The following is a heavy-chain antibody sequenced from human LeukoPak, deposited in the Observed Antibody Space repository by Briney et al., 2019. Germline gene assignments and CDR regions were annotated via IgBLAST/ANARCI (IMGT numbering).Heavy chain of an antibody. CDR1: GDSISGYY. CDR2: IYYSGNT. D-gene: IGHD3-22*01. J-gene: IGHJ4*02. CDR3: ARDSRYYYDSSGYYFDY. Sequence: SETLSLTCTVSGDSISGYYLSWIRQPPGKGLEWIGYIYYSGNTNYNPSLKSRVTISVDTSENQFSLKLSSVTAADTAVYYCARDSRYYYDSSGYYFDYWGQGTLVTVSS. V-gene: IGHV4-59*01.